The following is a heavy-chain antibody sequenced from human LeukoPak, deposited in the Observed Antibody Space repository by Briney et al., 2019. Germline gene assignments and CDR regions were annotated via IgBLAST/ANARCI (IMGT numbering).Heavy chain of an antibody. CDR1: GGSFSGYY. D-gene: IGHD6-19*01. J-gene: IGHJ4*02. CDR2: INHSGST. Sequence: SETLSLTCAVYGGSFSGYYWSWIRQPPGKALEWIGEINHSGSTNYNPSLKSRVTISVDTSKNQFSLKLSSVTAADTAVYYCARGPPYSSGWYGAYWGQGTLVTVTS. V-gene: IGHV4-34*01. CDR3: ARGPPYSSGWYGAY.